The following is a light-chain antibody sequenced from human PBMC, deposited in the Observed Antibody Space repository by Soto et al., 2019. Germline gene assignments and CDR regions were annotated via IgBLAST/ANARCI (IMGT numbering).Light chain of an antibody. CDR2: DVS. J-gene: IGLJ1*01. CDR1: SSDVGGYKY. Sequence: QSALTQPRSVSGSPGQSVTISCTGTSSDVGGYKYVSWYQQHPGKAPKLMIYDVSKRPSGVPDRFSGSKSGNTASLTISGLQADDEADYYCCSYAGSYTYVFGPGTKLTVL. V-gene: IGLV2-11*01. CDR3: CSYAGSYTYV.